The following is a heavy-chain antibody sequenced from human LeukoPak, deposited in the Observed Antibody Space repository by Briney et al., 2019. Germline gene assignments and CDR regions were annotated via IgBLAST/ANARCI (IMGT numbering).Heavy chain of an antibody. Sequence: PGGSLRLSCAASGFTISSYEINWVRHAPRKGQERVSYISCSGSTIYYADSVKGRFTISRDNAKNSLYLQMNSLRAEDTAVYYCARQRGSGWYVGNWFDPWGQGTLVTVSS. CDR2: ISCSGSTI. V-gene: IGHV3-48*03. CDR3: ARQRGSGWYVGNWFDP. CDR1: GFTISSYE. D-gene: IGHD6-19*01. J-gene: IGHJ5*02.